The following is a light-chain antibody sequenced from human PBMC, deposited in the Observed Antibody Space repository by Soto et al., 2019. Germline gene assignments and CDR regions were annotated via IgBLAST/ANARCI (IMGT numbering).Light chain of an antibody. J-gene: IGKJ3*01. Sequence: EIVLTQSPGTLSLSPGERATLSCRASQSVSSSYLAWYQQKPGQAPRLLIYGASSRATGIPDRFSGSGSGPDFTLTISRLEPEDFAVYYCQQDGSSPRTFGPGTKVAIK. CDR1: QSVSSSY. CDR2: GAS. V-gene: IGKV3-20*01. CDR3: QQDGSSPRT.